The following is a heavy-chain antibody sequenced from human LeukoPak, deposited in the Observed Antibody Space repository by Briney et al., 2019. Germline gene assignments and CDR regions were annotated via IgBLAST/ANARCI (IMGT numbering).Heavy chain of an antibody. Sequence: ASVKVSCKASGCTFTSYDINWVRQATGQGLEWMGWMNPNSGNTGYAQKFQGRVTMTRNTSISTAYMELSSLRSEDTAVYYCARRYNWNDVSSGYWGQGTLVTVSS. V-gene: IGHV1-8*01. J-gene: IGHJ4*02. D-gene: IGHD1-20*01. CDR3: ARRYNWNDVSSGY. CDR2: MNPNSGNT. CDR1: GCTFTSYD.